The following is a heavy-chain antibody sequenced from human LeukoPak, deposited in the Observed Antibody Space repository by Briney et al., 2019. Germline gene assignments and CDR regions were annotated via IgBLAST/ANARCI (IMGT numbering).Heavy chain of an antibody. D-gene: IGHD2-21*02. CDR1: GYTFTSYG. CDR2: ISAYNGNT. Sequence: ASVKVSCTASGYTFTSYGISWVRQAPGQGLEWMGWISAYNGNTNYAQKLQGRVTMTTDTSTSTAYMELRSLRSDDTAVYYCARWGAAHSTEIDAFDIWGQGTMVTVSS. J-gene: IGHJ3*02. CDR3: ARWGAAHSTEIDAFDI. V-gene: IGHV1-18*01.